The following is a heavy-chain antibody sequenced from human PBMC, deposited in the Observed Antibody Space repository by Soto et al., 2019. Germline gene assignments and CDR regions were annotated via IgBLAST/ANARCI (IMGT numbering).Heavy chain of an antibody. CDR3: AREVSWYGDYGWFDY. J-gene: IGHJ4*02. CDR2: INPNSGGT. V-gene: IGHV1-2*04. CDR1: GYTFTGYY. Sequence: ASVKVSCKASGYTFTGYYMHWVRQAPGQGLEWMGWINPNSGGTNYAQKFQGWVTMTRDTSISTAYMELSRLRSDDTAVYYCAREVSWYGDYGWFDYWGQGTLVTVSS. D-gene: IGHD4-17*01.